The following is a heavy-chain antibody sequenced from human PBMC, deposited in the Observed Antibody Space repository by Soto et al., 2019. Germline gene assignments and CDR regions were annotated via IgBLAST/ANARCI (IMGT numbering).Heavy chain of an antibody. Sequence: NPSETLSLTCAVYGGSFSGYYWSWIRQPPGKGLEWIGEINHSGSTNYNPSLKSRVTISVDTSKNQFSLKLSSVTAADTAVYYCASQIRGAITMVRGVGINDYWGKGTLVTVSS. CDR1: GGSFSGYY. J-gene: IGHJ4*02. CDR3: ASQIRGAITMVRGVGINDY. D-gene: IGHD3-10*01. V-gene: IGHV4-34*01. CDR2: INHSGST.